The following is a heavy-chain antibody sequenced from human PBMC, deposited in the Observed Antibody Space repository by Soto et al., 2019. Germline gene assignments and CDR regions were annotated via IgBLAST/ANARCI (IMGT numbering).Heavy chain of an antibody. CDR2: IIPVTDTP. J-gene: IGHJ5*02. CDR1: GGTFSSHA. Sequence: QVQLVQSGPEVKKPGSSVKVSCKVSGGTFSSHAINWLRQAPGQGLEWMGVIIPVTDTPNNAEKFQGRVTITADKSTTTVYMELSIRTFDDAAVYFCARGNKGPGQYGPGSQGWYGPWGQGTLVTVSS. V-gene: IGHV1-69*06. CDR3: ARGNKGPGQYGPGSQGWYGP. D-gene: IGHD3-10*01.